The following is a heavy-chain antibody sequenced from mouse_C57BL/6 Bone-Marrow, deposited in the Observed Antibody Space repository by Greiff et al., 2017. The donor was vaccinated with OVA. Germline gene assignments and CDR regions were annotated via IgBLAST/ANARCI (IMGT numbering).Heavy chain of an antibody. J-gene: IGHJ1*01. D-gene: IGHD1-1*01. CDR3: ARENYGSSITWYVGV. V-gene: IGHV1-53*01. CDR1: GYTFTSYW. Sequence: QVQLQQPGTELVKPGASVKLSCKASGYTFTSYWMHWVKQRPGQGLEWIGNINPSNGGTNYNEKFKSKATLTVDKSSSTAYMQLSSLTSEDSAVSEGARENYGSSITWYVGVWGAEATVTVSS. CDR2: INPSNGGT.